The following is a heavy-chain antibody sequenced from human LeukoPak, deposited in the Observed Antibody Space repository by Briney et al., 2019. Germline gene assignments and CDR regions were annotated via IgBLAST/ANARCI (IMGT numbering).Heavy chain of an antibody. CDR1: GFTLSSYA. CDR2: IYSGGST. Sequence: GGSLRLSCAASGFTLSSYAMSWVRQAPGKGLEWVSVIYSGGSTYYADSVKGRFTISRDNSKNTLYLQMNSLRAEDTAVYYCAREYSSGWYNWFDPWGQGTLVTVSS. V-gene: IGHV3-53*01. J-gene: IGHJ5*02. CDR3: AREYSSGWYNWFDP. D-gene: IGHD6-19*01.